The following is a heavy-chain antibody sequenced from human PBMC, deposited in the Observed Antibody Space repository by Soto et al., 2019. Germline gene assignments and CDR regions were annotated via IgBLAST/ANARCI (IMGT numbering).Heavy chain of an antibody. D-gene: IGHD6-19*01. V-gene: IGHV3-74*01. Sequence: EVQLVESGGGLVQRGGSLRLSCAGSGFTFSSKWMHWVRQDPGKGLVWVSRLNSDGTSANYADSVKGRFTISRDNAKNTLFLQMNSLTAEDTALYYCARGPSGWYGFDYWGQGTLVTVSS. CDR1: GFTFSSKW. J-gene: IGHJ4*02. CDR3: ARGPSGWYGFDY. CDR2: LNSDGTSA.